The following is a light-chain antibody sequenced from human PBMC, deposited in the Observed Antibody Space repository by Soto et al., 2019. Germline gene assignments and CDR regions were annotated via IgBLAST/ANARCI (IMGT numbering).Light chain of an antibody. CDR2: LEDSGIY. J-gene: IGLJ2*01. CDR3: ETWDSNTRV. V-gene: IGLV4-60*03. CDR1: SGHSSYI. Sequence: QSVLTQSSSASASLGSSVKLTCTLSSGHSSYIIAWHQQQPGKAPRYLMKLEDSGIYNKGSGVPDRFSGSSSGADRYLTIFNLQSEDEADYYCETWDSNTRVFGGGTKLTVL.